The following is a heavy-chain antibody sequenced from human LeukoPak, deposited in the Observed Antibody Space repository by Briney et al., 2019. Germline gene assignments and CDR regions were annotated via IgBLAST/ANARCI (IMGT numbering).Heavy chain of an antibody. D-gene: IGHD1-26*01. CDR2: IWYDGSNK. CDR3: AREDGRGKVYYFDY. J-gene: IGHJ4*02. Sequence: GGSLRLSCAASGFTFSSYGMHWVRQAPGKGLEWVAAIWYDGSNKYYVDSVKGRFTISRDNSKNTLYLQMNSLRAEDTAVYYCAREDGRGKVYYFDYWGQGTLVTVSS. CDR1: GFTFSSYG. V-gene: IGHV3-33*01.